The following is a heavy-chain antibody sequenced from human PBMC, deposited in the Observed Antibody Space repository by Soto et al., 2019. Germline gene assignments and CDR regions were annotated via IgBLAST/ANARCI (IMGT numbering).Heavy chain of an antibody. J-gene: IGHJ4*02. CDR1: GYNFPGYY. CDR3: ARDSGIAALNRDFDY. D-gene: IGHD6-13*01. Sequence: ASVEISCQASGYNFPGYYMHWVRQAPVQGLEWMGWINPNSGGTNYAQKLQGRVTMTTDTSTSTAYMELRSLRSDDTAVYYCARDSGIAALNRDFDYWRQGNLVTGS. CDR2: INPNSGGT. V-gene: IGHV1-2*02.